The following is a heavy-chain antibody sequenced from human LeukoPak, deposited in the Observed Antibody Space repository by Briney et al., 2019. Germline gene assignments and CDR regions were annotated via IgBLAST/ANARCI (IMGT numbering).Heavy chain of an antibody. Sequence: PSQTLSLTCTVSGNSISSGDNYWSWIRQPAGKGLEWIGRIYTSGSTDYNPSLKSRVTISGDTSKNQFSLRLSSVTAADTAVYYCARASYSYDINGWVPFDYWGQGTLVTVSS. D-gene: IGHD3-22*01. CDR3: ARASYSYDINGWVPFDY. V-gene: IGHV4-61*02. CDR1: GNSISSGDNY. CDR2: IYTSGST. J-gene: IGHJ4*02.